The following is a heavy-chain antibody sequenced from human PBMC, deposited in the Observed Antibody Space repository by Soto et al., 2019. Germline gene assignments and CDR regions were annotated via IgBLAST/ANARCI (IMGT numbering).Heavy chain of an antibody. CDR3: ARHTSSWYYYFDP. CDR2: IHYSGST. D-gene: IGHD6-13*01. V-gene: IGHV4-59*08. Sequence: PETLSLTCTVSGASISRYYWSWIRQSPGKGLEWIGYIHYSGSTNYNPSLKSRVTISVETSKNHYSLKVTSVTAADTAVYYCARHTSSWYYYFDPWGQGTLVTVSS. CDR1: GASISRYY. J-gene: IGHJ5*02.